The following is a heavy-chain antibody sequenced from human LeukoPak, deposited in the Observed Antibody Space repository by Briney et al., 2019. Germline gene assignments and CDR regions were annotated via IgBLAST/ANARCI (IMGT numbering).Heavy chain of an antibody. J-gene: IGHJ4*02. CDR1: GASFNTGDYY. CDR2: IYNSGST. V-gene: IGHV4-31*03. Sequence: SETLSLTCIVSGASFNTGDYYWNWIRQHPGKGLEWIGYIYNSGSTYYNPSLKSRVTISVDTSKNHFSLRLTSVTAADSAVYYCARGAPPDSWGQGTLVSVSS. CDR3: ARGAPPDS.